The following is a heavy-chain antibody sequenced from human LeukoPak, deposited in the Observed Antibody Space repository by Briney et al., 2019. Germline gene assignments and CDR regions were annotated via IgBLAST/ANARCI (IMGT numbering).Heavy chain of an antibody. Sequence: SETLSLTCAVYGGSFSGYYWSWIRQPPGKGLEWLGEINHSGSTNYNPSLKSRVTISVDTSKNQFSLKLSSVTAADTAVYYCARGLGLERPGGFDYWGQGTLVTVSS. CDR2: INHSGST. CDR1: GGSFSGYY. V-gene: IGHV4-34*01. J-gene: IGHJ4*02. D-gene: IGHD1-1*01. CDR3: ARGLGLERPGGFDY.